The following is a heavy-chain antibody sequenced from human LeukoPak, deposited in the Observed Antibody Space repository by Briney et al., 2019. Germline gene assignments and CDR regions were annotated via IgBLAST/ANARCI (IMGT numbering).Heavy chain of an antibody. V-gene: IGHV3-48*02. CDR3: ATDQRYAFDY. D-gene: IGHD3-9*01. CDR2: IRTTAEGAKYA. J-gene: IGHJ4*02. Sequence: GGSLRLSCATSGFSFTVYPMNWVRQAPGKGLEWISNIRTTAEGAKYAYYADSVKGRVTISRDDGKNTLYLHMNSLRDDDTAVYYCATDQRYAFDYWGQGILVTVSS. CDR1: GFSFTVYP.